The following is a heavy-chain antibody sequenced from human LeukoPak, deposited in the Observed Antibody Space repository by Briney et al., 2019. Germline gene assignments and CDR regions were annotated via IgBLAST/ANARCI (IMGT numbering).Heavy chain of an antibody. CDR3: ARVVRGYSGYADY. Sequence: GGSLRLSCAASGYTFSSYSMNWVRQAPGKGLEWVSYISSSSSTIYYADSVKGRFTISRDNAKNSLYLQMNSLRDEDTAVYYCARVVRGYSGYADYWGQGTLVTVSS. D-gene: IGHD5-12*01. CDR1: GYTFSSYS. V-gene: IGHV3-48*02. J-gene: IGHJ4*02. CDR2: ISSSSSTI.